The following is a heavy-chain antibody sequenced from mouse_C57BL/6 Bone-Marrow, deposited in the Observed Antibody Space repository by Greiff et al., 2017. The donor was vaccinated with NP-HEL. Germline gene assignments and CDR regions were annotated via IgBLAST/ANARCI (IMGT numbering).Heavy chain of an antibody. Sequence: DVQLVESGPELVKPGASVKISCKASGYSFTGYYMHWVKQSHGNILDWIGYIYPYNGVSSYNQKFKGKATLTVDKSSSTAYMELRSLTSEDSAVYYCAKSYYDYDAWFAYWGQGTLVTVSA. CDR3: AKSYYDYDAWFAY. CDR2: IYPYNGVS. D-gene: IGHD2-4*01. J-gene: IGHJ3*01. CDR1: GYSFTGYY. V-gene: IGHV1-31*01.